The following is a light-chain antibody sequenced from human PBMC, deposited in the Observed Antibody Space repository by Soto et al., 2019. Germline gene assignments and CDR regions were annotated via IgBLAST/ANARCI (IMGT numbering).Light chain of an antibody. Sequence: DIQMTQSPSSLSVSVGDRVNITCRASQSISNYLIWYHQKPGKAPMFLIYATSILQSGVSSRFSGSGSGTDFTLTISSLQPEDFPTYCRQQNYSNPRTFGRGPLLEIQ. CDR3: QQNYSNPRT. CDR2: ATS. V-gene: IGKV1-39*01. J-gene: IGKJ5*01. CDR1: QSISNY.